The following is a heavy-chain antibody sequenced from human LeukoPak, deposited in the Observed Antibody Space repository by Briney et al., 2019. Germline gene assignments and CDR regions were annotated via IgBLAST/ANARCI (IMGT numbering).Heavy chain of an antibody. CDR3: ARDQTFDI. CDR1: GFTFSSYS. CDR2: IKEDGSVK. J-gene: IGHJ3*02. V-gene: IGHV3-7*01. Sequence: PGGSLRLSCAASGFTFSSYSMNWVRQAPGKGLEWLANIKEDGSVKNYEDSVKGRFTISRDNAKNSLYLHMNSLRAEDTAVYYCARDQTFDIWGQGTMVTVSS.